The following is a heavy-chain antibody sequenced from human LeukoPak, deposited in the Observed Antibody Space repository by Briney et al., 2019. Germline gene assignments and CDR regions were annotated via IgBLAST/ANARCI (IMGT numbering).Heavy chain of an antibody. CDR1: GFNFRTYA. CDR2: SSGRSGNT. CDR3: ARGANYGNDAFDI. J-gene: IGHJ3*02. D-gene: IGHD4/OR15-4a*01. V-gene: IGHV3-23*01. Sequence: GGSLRLSCAASGFNFRTYAMSWVRQAPGKGLEWVSLSSGRSGNTYYADSVKGRFTISRDNSKNTLYLQMNSLRAEDTAVYYCARGANYGNDAFDIWGQGTMVTVSS.